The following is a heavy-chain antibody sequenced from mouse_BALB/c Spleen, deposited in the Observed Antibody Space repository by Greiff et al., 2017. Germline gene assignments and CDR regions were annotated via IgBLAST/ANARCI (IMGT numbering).Heavy chain of an antibody. J-gene: IGHJ3*01. CDR1: GFTFSSYA. CDR2: ISSGGSYT. V-gene: IGHV5-9-4*01. Sequence: EVQLVESGGGLVKPGGSLKLSCAASGFTFSSYAMSWVRQSPEKRLEWVAEISSGGSYTYYPDTVTGRFTISRDNAKNTLYLEMSSLRSEDTAMYYCARPYGYDKDWFAYWGQGTLVTVSA. CDR3: ARPYGYDKDWFAY. D-gene: IGHD2-2*01.